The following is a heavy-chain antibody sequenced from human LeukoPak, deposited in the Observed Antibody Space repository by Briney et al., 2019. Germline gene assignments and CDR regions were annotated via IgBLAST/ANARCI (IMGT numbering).Heavy chain of an antibody. Sequence: GASVKVSCKASGGTFSSYAISWVRQAPGQGLEWMGWINPNSGGTNYAQKFQGRVTMTRDTSISTAYMELSRLRSDDTAVYYCASSRDSYGDMDFDYWGQGTLVTVSS. D-gene: IGHD4-17*01. V-gene: IGHV1-2*02. CDR2: INPNSGGT. J-gene: IGHJ4*02. CDR1: GGTFSSYA. CDR3: ASSRDSYGDMDFDY.